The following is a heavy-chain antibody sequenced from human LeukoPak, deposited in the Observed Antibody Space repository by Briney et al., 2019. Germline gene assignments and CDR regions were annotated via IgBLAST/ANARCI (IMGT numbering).Heavy chain of an antibody. Sequence: PSETLSPTCGVYGGSISSTSRGSWVRQPPGQGLEWIGEVSLTGETNYNPSLNGRVTMSLDESRNQLSLTLTSVTAADTAIYYCSRESGAFCPFGYWGQGILVIVPP. CDR2: VSLTGET. CDR3: SRESGAFCPFGY. J-gene: IGHJ4*02. D-gene: IGHD1-26*01. V-gene: IGHV4-4*02. CDR1: GGSISSTSR.